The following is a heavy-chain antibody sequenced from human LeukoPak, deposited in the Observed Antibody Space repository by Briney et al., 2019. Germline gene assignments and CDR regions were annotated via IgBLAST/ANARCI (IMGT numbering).Heavy chain of an antibody. J-gene: IGHJ3*02. CDR2: IYYSGST. Sequence: PSETLSLTCSVSGGSISSSSYYWGWIRQPPGKGLEWIGSIYYSGSTYYNPSLKSRVTISVDTSKNQFSLKLSSVTAADTAVYYCARFMEGVSGAFDIWGQGTMVTVSS. V-gene: IGHV4-39*07. CDR1: GGSISSSSYY. D-gene: IGHD3-3*01. CDR3: ARFMEGVSGAFDI.